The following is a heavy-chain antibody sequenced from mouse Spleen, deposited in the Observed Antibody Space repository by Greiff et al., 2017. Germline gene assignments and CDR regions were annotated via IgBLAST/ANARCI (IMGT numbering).Heavy chain of an antibody. D-gene: IGHD1-1*01. CDR3: AREAYYGSGFAY. V-gene: IGHV5-17*02. Sequence: EVKLVESGGGLVQPGGSRKLSCAASGFTFSSFGMHWVRQAPEKGLEWVAYISSGSSTIYYADTVKGRFTISRDNPKNTLFLQMTSLRSEDTAMYYCAREAYYGSGFAYWGQGTLVTVSA. CDR2: ISSGSSTI. CDR1: GFTFSSFG. J-gene: IGHJ3*01.